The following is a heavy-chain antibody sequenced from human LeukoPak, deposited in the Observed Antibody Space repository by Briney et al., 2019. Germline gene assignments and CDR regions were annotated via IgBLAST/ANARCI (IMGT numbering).Heavy chain of an antibody. J-gene: IGHJ4*02. Sequence: GGSLRLSCAASGFTFSSYAMSWVRQAPRKGLEWVSAISGSGGSTYYADSVKGRFTISRDNSKNTLYLQMNSLRAEDTAVYYCAKDGYCSGGSCYNFDYWGRGTLVTVSS. CDR3: AKDGYCSGGSCYNFDY. CDR2: ISGSGGST. D-gene: IGHD2-15*01. V-gene: IGHV3-23*01. CDR1: GFTFSSYA.